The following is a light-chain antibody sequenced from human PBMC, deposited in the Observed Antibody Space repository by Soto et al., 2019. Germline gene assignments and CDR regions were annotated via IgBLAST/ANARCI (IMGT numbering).Light chain of an antibody. CDR2: DAS. CDR3: LQSYRTPLT. J-gene: IGKJ4*01. V-gene: IGKV1-5*01. Sequence: IQMTPSPSTLSASVVDRVTITCRASQSVSSWLAWYQQKPGKAPKLLISDASSLESGVPSRFSGSGSGTDFTLTISSLQPEDFATYYCLQSYRTPLTFGGGTKVDIK. CDR1: QSVSSW.